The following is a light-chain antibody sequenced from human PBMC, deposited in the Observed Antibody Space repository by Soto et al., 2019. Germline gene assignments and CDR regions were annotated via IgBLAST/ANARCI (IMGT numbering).Light chain of an antibody. CDR1: QSVSSSY. J-gene: IGKJ3*01. CDR3: QQYNNWPFT. CDR2: GAS. V-gene: IGKV3-20*01. Sequence: EIVLTQSPGILSLSPGERATLSCRASQSVSSSYLAWYQQKPGQAPRLLIYGASSRATGIPDRFSSSGSGTDFTLSISSLQSEDFAVYYCQQYNNWPFTFGPGTKVDIK.